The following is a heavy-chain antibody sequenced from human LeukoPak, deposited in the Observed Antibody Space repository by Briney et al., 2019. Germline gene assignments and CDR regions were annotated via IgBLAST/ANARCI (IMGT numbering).Heavy chain of an antibody. V-gene: IGHV4-59*01. CDR3: ARLLWFGELLQGSKVAVDWFDP. CDR1: GGSISSYY. CDR2: IYYSGST. Sequence: SETLSLTCTVSGGSISSYYWSWIRQPPGKGLEWIGYIYYSGSTNYNPSLKSRVTISVDTSKNQFSLKLSSVTAADTAVYYCARLLWFGELLQGSKVAVDWFDPWGQGTLVTVSS. J-gene: IGHJ5*02. D-gene: IGHD3-10*01.